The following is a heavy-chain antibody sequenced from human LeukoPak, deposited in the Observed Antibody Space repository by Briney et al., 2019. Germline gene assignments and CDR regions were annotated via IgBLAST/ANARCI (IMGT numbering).Heavy chain of an antibody. CDR3: ARGLSYGDYDV. V-gene: IGHV4-34*01. D-gene: IGHD4-17*01. J-gene: IGHJ4*02. Sequence: SETLSLTCAVYGGSFSGYYWSWTRQPPGKGLEWIGEINHSGSTNYNPSLKSRVTISVDTSKNKFSLKLSSVTAADTAVYYCARGLSYGDYDVWGQGTLVTVSS. CDR1: GGSFSGYY. CDR2: INHSGST.